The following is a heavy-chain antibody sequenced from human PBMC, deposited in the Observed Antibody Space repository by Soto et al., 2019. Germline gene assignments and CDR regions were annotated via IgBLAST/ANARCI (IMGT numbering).Heavy chain of an antibody. Sequence: PGGSLTLSCAASGVTFSSYSMNWVSQAPGKGLEWVSSISSSSSYIYYADSVKGRFTISRDNAKNSLYLQMNSLRAEDTAVYYCASLKITMVRGPFDAFDIWGQGTMVTVSS. CDR1: GVTFSSYS. D-gene: IGHD3-10*01. CDR3: ASLKITMVRGPFDAFDI. V-gene: IGHV3-21*01. CDR2: ISSSSSYI. J-gene: IGHJ3*02.